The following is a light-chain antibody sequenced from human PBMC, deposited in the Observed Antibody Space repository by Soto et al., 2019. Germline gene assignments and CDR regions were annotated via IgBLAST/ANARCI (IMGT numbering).Light chain of an antibody. CDR1: SSNIGSHI. CDR2: DDT. V-gene: IGLV1-44*01. CDR3: ASWDVSLDAWL. J-gene: IGLJ2*01. Sequence: QSVLIQPPSASGTPGQRVIISCSGSSSNIGSHIVNWFKQVPGKAPRLVIYDDTQRPSGVPDRFSGSRSGTSASLALSRLQSDDEGDFYCASWDVSLDAWLFGGGTKVTVL.